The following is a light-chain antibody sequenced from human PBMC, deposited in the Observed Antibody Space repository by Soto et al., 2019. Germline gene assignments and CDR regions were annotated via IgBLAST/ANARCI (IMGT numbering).Light chain of an antibody. CDR2: DNY. J-gene: IGLJ3*02. CDR3: GTWDSSLTAAV. CDR1: SSNIGNNY. Sequence: QSALTQPPSVSAAPGQKVTISCFGSSSNIGNNYVSWYQQLPGTAPKLLIYDNYKRPSGIPDRFSGSKSGTSATLGITGLQTGDEAGYYCGTWDSSLTAAVFGGGTKVTVL. V-gene: IGLV1-51*01.